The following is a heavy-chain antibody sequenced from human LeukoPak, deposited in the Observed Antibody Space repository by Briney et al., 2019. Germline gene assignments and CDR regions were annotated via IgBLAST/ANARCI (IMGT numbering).Heavy chain of an antibody. CDR3: ARTSGGVGFLVDP. Sequence: ASMRVSCSASGSSFTTYDINWMRQASGQGVKWLGWMNPDSGGTGAAKTFKGRMTMTSDNSISTAYMELSSLRAEDTAVYYCARTSGGVGFLVDPWGEGALVTVSS. J-gene: IGHJ5*02. CDR1: GSSFTTYD. V-gene: IGHV1-8*01. D-gene: IGHD3-16*01. CDR2: MNPDSGGT.